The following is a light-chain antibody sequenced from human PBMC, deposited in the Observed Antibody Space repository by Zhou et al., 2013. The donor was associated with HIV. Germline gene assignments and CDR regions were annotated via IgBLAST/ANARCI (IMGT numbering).Light chain of an antibody. CDR3: QQSYIPPIT. Sequence: IQLTQSPSSLSASVGDRVTITCRASQSISSYLNWYQQKPGKAPKLLIYAASSLQSGVPSRFSGSGSGTEFILTISSLQPEDFATYYCQQSYIPPITFGQGTRLEIK. V-gene: IGKV1-39*01. CDR1: QSISSY. J-gene: IGKJ5*01. CDR2: AAS.